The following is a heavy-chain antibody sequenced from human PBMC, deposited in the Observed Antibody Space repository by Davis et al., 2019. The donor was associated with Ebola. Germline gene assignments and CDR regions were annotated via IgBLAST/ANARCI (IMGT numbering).Heavy chain of an antibody. Sequence: GESLISCAASGFTFSSNSMNWVRQAPGKGLEWVSFISSSSNYIYYADSVKGRFTVSRDNAKNSLYLQMNSLRAEDTAVYYCVRDPALVVTGGGWFFGLWGRGTLVTVSS. CDR2: ISSSSNYI. D-gene: IGHD2-21*02. V-gene: IGHV3-21*01. CDR1: GFTFSSNS. J-gene: IGHJ2*01. CDR3: VRDPALVVTGGGWFFGL.